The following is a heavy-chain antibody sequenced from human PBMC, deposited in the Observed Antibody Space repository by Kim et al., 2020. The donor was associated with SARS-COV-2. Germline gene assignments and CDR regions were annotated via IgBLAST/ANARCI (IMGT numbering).Heavy chain of an antibody. D-gene: IGHD2-21*01. CDR3: ARDEQVN. CDR2: ISYDGSNK. V-gene: IGHV3-30*04. CDR1: GFTFSSYA. J-gene: IGHJ4*02. Sequence: GGSLRLSCAASGFTFSSYAMHWVRQAPGKGLEWVAVISYDGSNKYYADSVKCRFTISRDNSKNTLYLQMNSLRAEDTAVYYCARDEQVNWGQGTLVTVSS.